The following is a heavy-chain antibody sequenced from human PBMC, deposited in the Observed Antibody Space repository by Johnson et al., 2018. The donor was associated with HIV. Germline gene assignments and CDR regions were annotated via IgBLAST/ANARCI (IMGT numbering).Heavy chain of an antibody. V-gene: IGHV3-30-3*01. CDR3: ARDKSTMIVVVPNYAFDI. J-gene: IGHJ3*02. CDR2: ISNGGSNK. Sequence: QVQLVESGGGVVQPGRSLRLSCAASGFTFSSYGMHWVRQAPGKGLEWVAVISNGGSNKDYADAVKGRFSISRDNSKNTLYLQMDSLSPEDTAVYYCARDKSTMIVVVPNYAFDIWGQGTMVTVSS. CDR1: GFTFSSYG. D-gene: IGHD3-22*01.